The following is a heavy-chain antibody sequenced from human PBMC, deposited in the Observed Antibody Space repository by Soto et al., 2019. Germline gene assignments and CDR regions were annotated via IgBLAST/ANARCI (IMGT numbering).Heavy chain of an antibody. CDR2: IYYSGST. J-gene: IGHJ4*02. CDR1: GGSISSYY. V-gene: IGHV4-59*01. CDR3: ARVXHWYYDFWSGYRTPYFDY. D-gene: IGHD3-3*01. Sequence: NPSETLSLTCTVSGGSISSYYWSWIRRPPGKGLEWIGYIYYSGSTNYNPSLKSRVTISVDTSKNQFSLKLSSVTAADTAVYYCARVXHWYYDFWSGYRTPYFDYWGQGTLVTVSS.